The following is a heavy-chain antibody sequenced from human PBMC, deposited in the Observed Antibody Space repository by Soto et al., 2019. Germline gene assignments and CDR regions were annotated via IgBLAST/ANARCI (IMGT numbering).Heavy chain of an antibody. V-gene: IGHV3-23*01. J-gene: IGHJ4*02. D-gene: IGHD4-4*01. CDR2: ISGGGGST. CDR1: GFTFSNYA. Sequence: VLLLESGGGLVQPGGSLRLSCAASGFTFSNYAMNWVRQARGKGLKWVSTISGGGGSTYYADSVEGRFTISRDNSNNTLYLQMNSLKAADTALYYCARDLQQFDFWGQGTLVTVSS. CDR3: ARDLQQFDF.